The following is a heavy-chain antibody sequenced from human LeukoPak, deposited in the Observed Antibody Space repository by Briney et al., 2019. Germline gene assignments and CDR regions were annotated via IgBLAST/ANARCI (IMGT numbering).Heavy chain of an antibody. CDR2: IWYDGSNK. Sequence: GGSLRLSCAASGFTFSSYGMPWVRQAPGKGLEWVAVIWYDGSNKYYADSVKGRFTISRDNPKNTLYLQMNSLRAEDTAVYYCAKFGDTAMADSFDYWGQGTLVTVSS. CDR1: GFTFSSYG. CDR3: AKFGDTAMADSFDY. V-gene: IGHV3-33*06. D-gene: IGHD5-18*01. J-gene: IGHJ4*02.